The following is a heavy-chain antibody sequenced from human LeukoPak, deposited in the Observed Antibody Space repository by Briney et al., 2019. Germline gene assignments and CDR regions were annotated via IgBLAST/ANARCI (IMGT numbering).Heavy chain of an antibody. CDR2: TIPIFGTA. V-gene: IGHV1-69*05. Sequence: SVKVSCKASGGTFSSYAISWVRQAPGQGLEWMGGTIPIFGTANYAQKFQGRVTITTDESTSTAYMELSSLSSEDTAVYYCARANSQVVLAAIPGRAYYMDVWGKGTTVTVSS. CDR3: ARANSQVVLAAIPGRAYYMDV. CDR1: GGTFSSYA. J-gene: IGHJ6*03. D-gene: IGHD2-2*02.